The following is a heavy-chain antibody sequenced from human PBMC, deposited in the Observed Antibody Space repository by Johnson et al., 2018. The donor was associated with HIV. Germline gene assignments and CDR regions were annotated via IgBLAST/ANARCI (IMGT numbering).Heavy chain of an antibody. CDR1: GFTVSSNY. D-gene: IGHD5-18*01. J-gene: IGHJ3*02. CDR3: ARAHGYSLAFDI. V-gene: IGHV3-66*01. Sequence: SGFTVSSNYMSWVSQAPGKRLEWVSVIYSGGRTYYADSVKGRFTISRDNYKTTLYLQMNSLRAQDTAVYYCARAHGYSLAFDIWGQWTMV. CDR2: IYSGGRT.